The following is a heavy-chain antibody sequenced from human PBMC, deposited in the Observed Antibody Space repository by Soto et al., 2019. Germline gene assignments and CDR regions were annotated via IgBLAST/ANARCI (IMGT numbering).Heavy chain of an antibody. CDR3: AGGMCFGGSCYLDV. V-gene: IGHV1-69*12. CDR2: ISPGIDIR. CDR1: GGTFSTYT. Sequence: QVQLVQSGAEVKKPGSSVKVSCKASGGTFSTYTLYWVRQAPGQGLEWMGGISPGIDIRDYAQKFQGRVTLTADESTSTVYMQLSTLISEDTAFHCCAGGMCFGGSCYLDVWGQGTLVTVSS. J-gene: IGHJ4*02. D-gene: IGHD2-15*01.